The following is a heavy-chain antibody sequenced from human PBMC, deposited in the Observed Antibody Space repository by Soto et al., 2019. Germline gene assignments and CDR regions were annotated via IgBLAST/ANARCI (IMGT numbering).Heavy chain of an antibody. J-gene: IGHJ6*02. D-gene: IGHD3-10*01. V-gene: IGHV3-23*01. CDR2: LDGAGGST. CDR3: AAPRDEYGSGVSWFTYGMDI. CDR1: GFTFSDYA. Sequence: PGGSLRLSCLVSGFTFSDYAMTWVRHVPWRGLEWVASLDGAGGSTYYADSVRGRFTISRDNPQNTLLLQMKRLTVDDTAIYYCAAPRDEYGSGVSWFTYGMDIWGQGTTVTVSS.